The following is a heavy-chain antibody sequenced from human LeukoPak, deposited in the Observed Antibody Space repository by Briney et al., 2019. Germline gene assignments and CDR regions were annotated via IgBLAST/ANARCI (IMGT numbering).Heavy chain of an antibody. D-gene: IGHD3-10*01. V-gene: IGHV1-2*02. CDR1: GYTFTVYY. J-gene: IGHJ3*01. CDR3: ARVGFERPRSSITVVRGVIRPNAFDL. CDR2: INPNSGDT. Sequence: GASVKVSCKASGYTFTVYYMHWVRQAPGQGLEWMGRINPNSGDTKYAQNFQGRVTMTRDTSTDTAYMDLSRLRSDDTAVYYCARVGFERPRSSITVVRGVIRPNAFDLWGQGTMVTVSS.